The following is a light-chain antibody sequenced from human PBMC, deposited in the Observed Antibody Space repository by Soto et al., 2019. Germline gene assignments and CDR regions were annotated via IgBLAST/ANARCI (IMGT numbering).Light chain of an antibody. CDR3: SSYTSTSTIFV. CDR2: GVS. CDR1: SSDVGGYNY. Sequence: QSALTQPVSVSGSPGQSITISCTGTSSDVGGYNYVSWYQQYPGKAPKLMIYGVSNRPSGVSNRFSGSKSGNTASLTISGLQAEDEADYFCSSYTSTSTIFVFGTGTKVTVL. V-gene: IGLV2-14*01. J-gene: IGLJ1*01.